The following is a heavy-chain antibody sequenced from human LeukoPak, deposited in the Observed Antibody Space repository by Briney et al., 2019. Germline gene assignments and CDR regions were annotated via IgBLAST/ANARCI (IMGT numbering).Heavy chain of an antibody. J-gene: IGHJ5*02. Sequence: SETLSLTCTVSGGSISGGGYYWSWIRQHPGKGLEWIGYIYYSGSTYYNPSLKSRVAISVDTSKNQFSLKLSSVTAADTAVYYCARRTTGSSNWFDPWGQGTLVTVSS. V-gene: IGHV4-31*03. CDR1: GGSISGGGYY. D-gene: IGHD1-1*01. CDR2: IYYSGST. CDR3: ARRTTGSSNWFDP.